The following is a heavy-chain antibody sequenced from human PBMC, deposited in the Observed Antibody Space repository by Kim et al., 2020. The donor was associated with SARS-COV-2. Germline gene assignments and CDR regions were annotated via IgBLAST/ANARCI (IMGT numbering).Heavy chain of an antibody. CDR3: ARAASPRPPYFDY. CDR2: INAGNGNT. D-gene: IGHD6-6*01. CDR1: GYTFTSYA. Sequence: ASVKVSCKASGYTFTSYAMHWVRQAPGQRLEWMGWINAGNGNTKYSQKFQGRVTITRDTSASTAYMELSSLRSEDTAVYYCARAASPRPPYFDYWGQGTLVTVSS. J-gene: IGHJ4*02. V-gene: IGHV1-3*01.